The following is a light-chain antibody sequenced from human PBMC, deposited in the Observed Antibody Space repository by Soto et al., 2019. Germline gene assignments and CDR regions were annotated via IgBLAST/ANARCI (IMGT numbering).Light chain of an antibody. Sequence: QSVLTQPPSVSGAPGQRVTISCTGSSSNIGTGYDVHWYQHLPGTAPKLLIYDNTNRPSGVPDRFSGSKSGTSASLAITGLQAEDEADYYCQSYDSSLSGPRVFGGGTKLTVL. CDR1: SSNIGTGYD. CDR3: QSYDSSLSGPRV. CDR2: DNT. J-gene: IGLJ2*01. V-gene: IGLV1-40*01.